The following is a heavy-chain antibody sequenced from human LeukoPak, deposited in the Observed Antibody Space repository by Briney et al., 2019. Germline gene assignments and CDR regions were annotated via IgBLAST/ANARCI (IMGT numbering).Heavy chain of an antibody. V-gene: IGHV4-39*01. Sequence: SEILSLTCTVSGDSISSGNYYWGWIRQPPGKGLEWIGSIYYSGSTYYNPSLKSRVTISVDTSKNQFSLKLSSVTAADTAVYYCARRVSYRNCFDPWGQGTLVTVSS. D-gene: IGHD1-26*01. CDR2: IYYSGST. J-gene: IGHJ5*02. CDR3: ARRVSYRNCFDP. CDR1: GDSISSGNYY.